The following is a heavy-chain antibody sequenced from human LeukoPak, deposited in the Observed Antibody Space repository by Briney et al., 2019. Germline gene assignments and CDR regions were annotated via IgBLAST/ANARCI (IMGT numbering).Heavy chain of an antibody. CDR3: AKDPRRGVGFVGATFDY. J-gene: IGHJ4*02. V-gene: IGHV4-4*07. D-gene: IGHD1-26*01. CDR1: GDSFSYFY. CDR2: IYTSGST. Sequence: SETLSLTCTVSGDSFSYFYWSWIRQPPGKGLEWIGRIYTSGSTNYNPSLKSRVTMSVDTSKNQFSLKLSSVTAADTAVYYCAKDPRRGVGFVGATFDYWGQGTLVSVSS.